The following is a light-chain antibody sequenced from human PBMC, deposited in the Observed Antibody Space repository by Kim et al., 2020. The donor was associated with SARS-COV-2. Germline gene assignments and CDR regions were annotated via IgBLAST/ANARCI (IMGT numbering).Light chain of an antibody. CDR3: QQYNNWRT. V-gene: IGKV3-15*01. CDR1: QSVSSN. J-gene: IGKJ1*01. CDR2: GAS. Sequence: SVSPGERATLSCRASQSVSSNLAWYQQKPGQAPKLLIYGASTKATGIPARFSGSGSGTKFTLTISSLQSEDFAVYYCQQYNNWRTFGQGTKVDIK.